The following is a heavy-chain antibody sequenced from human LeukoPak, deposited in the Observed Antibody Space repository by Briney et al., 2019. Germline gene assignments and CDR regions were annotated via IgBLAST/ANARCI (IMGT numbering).Heavy chain of an antibody. Sequence: PSETLSLTCAVYGGSFSGYYWSWIRQPPGKGLEWIGGINHSGSTNYNPSLKSRVTISVDTSKNQFSLKLSSVTAADTAVYYCARKKRNCSSTSCYVYFDYWGQGTLVTVSS. CDR3: ARKKRNCSSTSCYVYFDY. J-gene: IGHJ4*02. CDR1: GGSFSGYY. CDR2: INHSGST. V-gene: IGHV4-34*01. D-gene: IGHD2-2*01.